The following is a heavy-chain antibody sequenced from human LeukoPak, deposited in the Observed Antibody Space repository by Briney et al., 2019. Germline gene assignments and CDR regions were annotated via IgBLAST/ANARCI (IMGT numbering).Heavy chain of an antibody. CDR1: GFSFSRYG. V-gene: IGHV3-30*18. Sequence: GGSLRLSCAGSGFSFSRYGMHWDRQAPGKGLEWVAVISYDGNNNYYADSVKGRFTISRDNSKNTLYLQMNSLRAEDTAVYYCAKGSGTWYGNFDFWGQGTPVTVSS. CDR3: AKGSGTWYGNFDF. D-gene: IGHD6-13*01. CDR2: ISYDGNNN. J-gene: IGHJ4*02.